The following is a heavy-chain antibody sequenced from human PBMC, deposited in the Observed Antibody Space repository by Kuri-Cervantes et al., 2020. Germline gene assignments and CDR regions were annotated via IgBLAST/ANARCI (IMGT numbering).Heavy chain of an antibody. CDR1: GFTFSDYY. Sequence: GGSLRLSCAASGFTFSDYYMSWIRQAPGKGLEWVSYISSSGKTIYYADSVKGRFTISRDNAKNSLYLQMNSLRVEDTAVYYCVRADYGDYSYGHWGQGTLVTVSS. CDR3: VRADYGDYSYGH. J-gene: IGHJ4*02. V-gene: IGHV3-11*04. D-gene: IGHD4-17*01. CDR2: ISSSGKTI.